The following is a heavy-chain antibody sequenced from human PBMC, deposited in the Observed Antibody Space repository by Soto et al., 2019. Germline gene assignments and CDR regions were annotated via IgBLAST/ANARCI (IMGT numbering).Heavy chain of an antibody. CDR3: AKLGSSSWSPHYSFDY. V-gene: IGHV3-23*01. Sequence: EVQLLESGGGLVQPGGSLRLSCAASGFTFNNYAMGWVRQAPGKGLEWVSAITDSGDDTYYIDSVKGRFTISRDNSKSTLYLQMNRLRAEDTAIYYCAKLGSSSWSPHYSFDYLGQGTLVTVSS. CDR1: GFTFNNYA. CDR2: ITDSGDDT. D-gene: IGHD2-2*01. J-gene: IGHJ4*02.